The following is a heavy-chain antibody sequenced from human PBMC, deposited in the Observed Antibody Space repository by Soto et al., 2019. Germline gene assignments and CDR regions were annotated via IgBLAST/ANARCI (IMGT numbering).Heavy chain of an antibody. D-gene: IGHD2-2*01. CDR2: ISGSGGST. J-gene: IGHJ4*02. Sequence: EVQLLESGGGLVQPGGSLRLSSAASGFTFSSYAMSSVRQAPGKGLEWVSAISGSGGSTYYADSVKARFTISRDNCKNTLYLQMTSLRAEDTAVYYCAKVGGSCSSTSCLEFDYWGQGTLVTVSS. V-gene: IGHV3-23*01. CDR1: GFTFSSYA. CDR3: AKVGGSCSSTSCLEFDY.